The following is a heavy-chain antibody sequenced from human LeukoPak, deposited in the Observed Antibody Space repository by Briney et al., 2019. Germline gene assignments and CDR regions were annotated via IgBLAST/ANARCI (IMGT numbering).Heavy chain of an antibody. D-gene: IGHD6-19*01. Sequence: SVKVSCKASGGTFSSYAISWVRQAPGQGLEWMGRIIPIFGTANYAQKFQGRVTITTDESTSTAYMELSSLRSEDTAVYYCARSPIIAVALRGVFDYWGQGTLVTVSS. V-gene: IGHV1-69*05. CDR2: IIPIFGTA. CDR1: GGTFSSYA. J-gene: IGHJ4*02. CDR3: ARSPIIAVALRGVFDY.